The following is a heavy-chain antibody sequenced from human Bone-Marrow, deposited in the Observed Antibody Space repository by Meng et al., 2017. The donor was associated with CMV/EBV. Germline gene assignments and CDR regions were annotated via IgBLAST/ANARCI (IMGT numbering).Heavy chain of an antibody. D-gene: IGHD3-3*01. Sequence: GSLRLSCTVSGGSISSYYWSWIRQPPGKGLEWIGYIYYSGSTNYNPSLKSRVTISVDTSKNQFSLKLSSVTAADTAVYYCARTYYDFWSEVYYFDYWGQGTLVTVSS. CDR3: ARTYYDFWSEVYYFDY. CDR1: GGSISSYY. V-gene: IGHV4-59*01. CDR2: IYYSGST. J-gene: IGHJ4*02.